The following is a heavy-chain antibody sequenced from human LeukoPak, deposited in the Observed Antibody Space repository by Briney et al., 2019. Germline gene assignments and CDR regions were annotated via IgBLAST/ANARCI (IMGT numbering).Heavy chain of an antibody. V-gene: IGHV1-18*01. CDR1: GNTFRNNA. J-gene: IGHJ4*02. D-gene: IGHD5-18*01. Sequence: ASVTVSCKTSGNTFRNNAITWVRQAPGQGLEWMGWISTENRNTNYAQKLQGRITMTTDTSTSTVYMELRTLRSDDTAIYYCARDRDTGTFDYWGQGTLVTVSS. CDR2: ISTENRNT. CDR3: ARDRDTGTFDY.